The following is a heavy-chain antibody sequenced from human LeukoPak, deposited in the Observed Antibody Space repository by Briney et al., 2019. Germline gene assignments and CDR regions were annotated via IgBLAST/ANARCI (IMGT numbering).Heavy chain of an antibody. CDR1: GGSISSSSYY. V-gene: IGHV4-39*07. CDR2: IYYSGST. CDR3: ARATRDSSSWPLDY. Sequence: SETLSLTCTVSGGSISSSSYYWGWIRQPPGKGLEWIGSIYYSGSTYYNPSLKSRVTISVDTSKNQFSLKLSSVTAADTAVYYCARATRDSSSWPLDYWGQGTLVTVSS. J-gene: IGHJ4*02. D-gene: IGHD6-13*01.